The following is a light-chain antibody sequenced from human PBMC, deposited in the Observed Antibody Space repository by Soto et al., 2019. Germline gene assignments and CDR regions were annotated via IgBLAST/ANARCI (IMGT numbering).Light chain of an antibody. CDR2: EVT. CDR3: QSYDSGVTGSV. V-gene: IGLV2-14*01. Sequence: QSALTQPASVSGSPGQSITISCTGTSSDVGGYNFVSWYQQHPGKAPKLIIYEVTDRPSGVSNRFSGSKSGNTASLTISGLQAEDEADYYCQSYDSGVTGSVFGTGTKLTVL. CDR1: SSDVGGYNF. J-gene: IGLJ1*01.